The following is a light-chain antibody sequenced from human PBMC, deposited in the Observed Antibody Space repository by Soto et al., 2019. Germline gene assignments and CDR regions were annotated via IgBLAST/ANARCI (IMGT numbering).Light chain of an antibody. CDR2: LDADGSF. CDR3: QTWGPGFRV. J-gene: IGLJ2*01. V-gene: IGLV4-69*01. CDR1: SGHRNYD. Sequence: QLVLTQSPSASASLGASVRLTCTLSSGHRNYDIAWHQQQPEKGPRCLMNLDADGSFSRGDGIPDRFSGSSSGAERYLIISSLRSDDEADYYCQTWGPGFRVFGGGTKVTVL.